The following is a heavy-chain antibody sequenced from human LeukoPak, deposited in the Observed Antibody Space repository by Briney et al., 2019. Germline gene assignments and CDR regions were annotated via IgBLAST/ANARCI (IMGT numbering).Heavy chain of an antibody. J-gene: IGHJ4*02. CDR2: IYYSGST. D-gene: IGHD3-16*02. CDR1: GGSISSSSNY. V-gene: IGHV4-39*07. Sequence: SETLSLTCTVSGGSISSSSNYWGWIRQPPGKGLEWIGSIYYSGSTYYNPSLKSRVTISVDTSKNQFSLKLSSVTAADTAVYYCASRSLYYDYVWGSYRHGLSYFDYWGQGTLVTVSS. CDR3: ASRSLYYDYVWGSYRHGLSYFDY.